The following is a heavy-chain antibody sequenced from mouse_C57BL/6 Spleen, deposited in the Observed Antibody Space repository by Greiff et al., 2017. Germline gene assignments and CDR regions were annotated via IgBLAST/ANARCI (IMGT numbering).Heavy chain of an antibody. J-gene: IGHJ4*01. Sequence: EVKLQESGPGLVKPSQSLSLTCSVTGYSITSGYYWNWIRQFPGNKLEWMGYISYDGSNNYNPSLKNRISITRDTSKNQFFLKLNSVTTEDTATYYCANWAYAMDYWGQGTSVTVSS. D-gene: IGHD4-1*01. CDR1: GYSITSGYY. CDR2: ISYDGSN. CDR3: ANWAYAMDY. V-gene: IGHV3-6*01.